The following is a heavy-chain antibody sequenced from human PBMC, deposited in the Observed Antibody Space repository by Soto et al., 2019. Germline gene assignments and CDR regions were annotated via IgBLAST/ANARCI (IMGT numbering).Heavy chain of an antibody. CDR3: AKEGPFGITMVRGVNGYYYYYMDV. V-gene: IGHV3-30*18. Sequence: GGSLRLSCAASGFTFSSYGMHWVRQAPGKGLEWVAVISYDGSNKYYADSVKGRFTISRDNSKNTLYLQMNSLRAEDTAVYYCAKEGPFGITMVRGVNGYYYYYMDVWGKGTTVTVSS. J-gene: IGHJ6*03. CDR1: GFTFSSYG. CDR2: ISYDGSNK. D-gene: IGHD3-10*01.